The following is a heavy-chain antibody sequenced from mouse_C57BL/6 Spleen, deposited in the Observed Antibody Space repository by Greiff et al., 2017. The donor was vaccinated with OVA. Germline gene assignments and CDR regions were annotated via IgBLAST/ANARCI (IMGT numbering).Heavy chain of an antibody. D-gene: IGHD1-1*01. CDR2: INPNNGGT. CDR1: GYTFTDYY. CDR3: ARESGSSLYYFDY. Sequence: VQLQQSGPELVKPGASVKISCKASGYTFTDYYMNWVKQSHGKSLEWIGDINPNNGGTSYNQKFKGKATLTVDKSSSTAYRELRSLTSEDSAVYDCARESGSSLYYFDYWGQGTTLTVSS. V-gene: IGHV1-26*01. J-gene: IGHJ2*01.